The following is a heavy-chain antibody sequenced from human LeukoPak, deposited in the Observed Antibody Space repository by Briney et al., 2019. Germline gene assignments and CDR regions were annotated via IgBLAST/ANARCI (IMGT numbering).Heavy chain of an antibody. CDR2: ISGSGGST. Sequence: GGSLRLSCAGTGFTFSNYWMSWVRQAPGKGLEWVSAISGSGGSTYYADSVKGRFTISRDNSKNTLYLQMNSLRAEDTAVYYCAKEGGIVGAIYFDYWGQGTLVTVSS. V-gene: IGHV3-23*01. D-gene: IGHD1-26*01. CDR1: GFTFSNYW. CDR3: AKEGGIVGAIYFDY. J-gene: IGHJ4*02.